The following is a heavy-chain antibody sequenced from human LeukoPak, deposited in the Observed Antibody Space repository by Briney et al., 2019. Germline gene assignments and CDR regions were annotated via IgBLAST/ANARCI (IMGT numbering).Heavy chain of an antibody. Sequence: SETLSLTCAVSGGSISRGGYSWSWIRHPPGKGLEWIGYIYHSGSTYYNPSLKSRVTISVDRSKNQFSLKLSSVTAADTAVYYCARGGCSSTSCQFDPWGQGTLVTVSS. CDR1: GGSISRGGYS. CDR3: ARGGCSSTSCQFDP. CDR2: IYHSGST. D-gene: IGHD2-2*01. V-gene: IGHV4-30-2*01. J-gene: IGHJ5*02.